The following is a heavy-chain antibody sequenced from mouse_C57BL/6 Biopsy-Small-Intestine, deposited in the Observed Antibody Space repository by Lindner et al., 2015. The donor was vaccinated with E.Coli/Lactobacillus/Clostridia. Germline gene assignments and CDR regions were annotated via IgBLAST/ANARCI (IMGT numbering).Heavy chain of an antibody. CDR3: ARALVVTAGRFFDF. CDR2: VSPNTGDT. V-gene: IGHV1-53*01. J-gene: IGHJ4*01. D-gene: IGHD1-1*02. Sequence: SVKVSCKTSGYTFTGHYIHWVRQAPGQGLEWMGWVSPNTGDTNFAQKFQGRVTLTRDTSINTAYMELSSLNPDDTAVYYCARALVVTAGRFFDFWGQGSLVTVSS. CDR1: GYTFTGHY.